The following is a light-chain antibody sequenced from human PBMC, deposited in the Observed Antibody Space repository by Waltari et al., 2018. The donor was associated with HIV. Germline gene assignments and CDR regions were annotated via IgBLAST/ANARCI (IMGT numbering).Light chain of an antibody. V-gene: IGLV3-25*03. Sequence: SSELTQPPSVSVSPGQTARSTCSGAASPKAYTHWFQQKPGQAPVVVIHKNTERPSGIPERFSASRSGTTVTLTITGVQTDDEADYYCLSADNSGTYVFGPGTTVTVL. CDR1: ASPKAY. CDR3: LSADNSGTYV. CDR2: KNT. J-gene: IGLJ1*01.